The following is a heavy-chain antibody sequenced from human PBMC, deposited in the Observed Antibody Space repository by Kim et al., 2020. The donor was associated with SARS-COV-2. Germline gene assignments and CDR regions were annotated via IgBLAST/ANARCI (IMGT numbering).Heavy chain of an antibody. D-gene: IGHD3-10*01. V-gene: IGHV1-69*02. CDR3: ARPVGVFGDRLDY. Sequence: SVKVSCKVFGETFSSYNINWVRQAPGQGLEWMGRIIPMVGIPDYAQKFQGRVTITADRSTSTAYMDVTSLTSDDTAVYYCARPVGVFGDRLDYWGLGTL. CDR2: IIPMVGIP. CDR1: GETFSSYN. J-gene: IGHJ4*02.